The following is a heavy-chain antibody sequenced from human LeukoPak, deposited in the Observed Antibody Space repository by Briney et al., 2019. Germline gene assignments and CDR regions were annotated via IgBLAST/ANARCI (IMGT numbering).Heavy chain of an antibody. CDR1: GFTFSSYA. V-gene: IGHV3-30-3*01. CDR2: ISYDGSNK. Sequence: PGRSLRLSCAASGFTFSSYAMHWVRQAPGKGLEWVAVISYDGSNKYYADSVKGRFTISRDNSKNTLCLQMNSLRAEDTAVYYCARDSHYYDSSGMAYYFDYWGQGTLVTVSS. D-gene: IGHD3-22*01. CDR3: ARDSHYYDSSGMAYYFDY. J-gene: IGHJ4*02.